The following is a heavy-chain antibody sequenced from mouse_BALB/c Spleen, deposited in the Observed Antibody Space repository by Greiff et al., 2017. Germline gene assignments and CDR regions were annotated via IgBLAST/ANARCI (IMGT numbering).Heavy chain of an antibody. CDR2: IWGGGST. CDR1: GFSLTDYG. J-gene: IGHJ4*01. Sequence: VQGVESGPGLVAPSQSLSITCTVSGFSLTDYGVSWIRQPPGKGLEWLGVIWGGGSTDYNSALKSRLSISKDNSKSQVFLKMNSLQTDDTAMYYCARNSGDAMDYWGQGTSVTVSS. V-gene: IGHV2-6-5*01. CDR3: ARNSGDAMDY.